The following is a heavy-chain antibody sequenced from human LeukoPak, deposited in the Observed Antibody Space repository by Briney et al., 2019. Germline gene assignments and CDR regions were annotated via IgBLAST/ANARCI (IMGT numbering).Heavy chain of an antibody. J-gene: IGHJ5*02. D-gene: IGHD3-3*02. CDR1: GGSVSSYY. Sequence: SETLSLTCTVSGGSVSSYYWSWIRQPPGKGLEWIGYIYYSGSTNYNPSLKSRVTISVDTSKNQFSLKLSSVTAADTAVYYCARVGIFGGNWFDPWGQGTLVTVSS. V-gene: IGHV4-59*02. CDR2: IYYSGST. CDR3: ARVGIFGGNWFDP.